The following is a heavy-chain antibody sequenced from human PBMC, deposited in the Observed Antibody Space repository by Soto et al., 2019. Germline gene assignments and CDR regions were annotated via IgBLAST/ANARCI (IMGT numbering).Heavy chain of an antibody. V-gene: IGHV1-8*01. CDR3: AREGVRGMDV. D-gene: IGHD3-16*01. CDR2: MNPNSGNT. J-gene: IGHJ6*02. Sequence: QVQLVQSGAEVKKPGASVKVSCKASGYTFTSYDINWVRQATGQGLEWMGWMNPNSGNTGYAQKFQGRVTMTRNTSISTAYMEXXXXXXXXXXXXXCAREGVRGMDVWGQGTTVTVSS. CDR1: GYTFTSYD.